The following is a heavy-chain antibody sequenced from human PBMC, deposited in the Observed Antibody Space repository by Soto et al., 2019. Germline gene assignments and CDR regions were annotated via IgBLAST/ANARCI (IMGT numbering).Heavy chain of an antibody. CDR2: IKQDGSEK. Sequence: GGSLRLSCAASGFTFSSYWMSWVRQAPGKGLEWVANIKQDGSEKYYVDSVKGRFTISRDNAKNSLYLQMNSLRAEDTAVYYCARDPGVVAGTYYYYYGMDVWGQGTTVTVSS. CDR1: GFTFSSYW. V-gene: IGHV3-7*05. J-gene: IGHJ6*02. CDR3: ARDPGVVAGTYYYYYGMDV. D-gene: IGHD6-19*01.